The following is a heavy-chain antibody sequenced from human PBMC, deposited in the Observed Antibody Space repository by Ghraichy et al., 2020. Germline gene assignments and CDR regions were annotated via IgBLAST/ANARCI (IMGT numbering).Heavy chain of an antibody. CDR1: GFTFSDHY. CDR2: TRNKADSYTT. J-gene: IGHJ3*02. CDR3: ARARDYAFDI. V-gene: IGHV3-72*01. D-gene: IGHD2-21*02. Sequence: GGSLRLSCVASGFTFSDHYLDWVRQAPGKGLEWVGRTRNKADSYTTEYAASVSGRFTVSRDASKNSMYLQMNSLKTEDTAVYYCARARDYAFDIWGQGTMVTVSS.